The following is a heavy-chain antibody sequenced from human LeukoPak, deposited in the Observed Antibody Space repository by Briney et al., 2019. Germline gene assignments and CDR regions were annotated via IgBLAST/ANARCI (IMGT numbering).Heavy chain of an antibody. J-gene: IGHJ4*02. CDR3: ASGDNDPLFDY. D-gene: IGHD1-1*01. V-gene: IGHV4-31*03. Sequence: PSQTLSLTCTVSGGSISSGGYYWSWIRQHPGKGLEWIGSIYYSGSTNYNPSLQGRVTISLDTSRNQYSLKLSSVTAADTAVYYCASGDNDPLFDYWGQGTLVTVSS. CDR2: IYYSGST. CDR1: GGSISSGGYY.